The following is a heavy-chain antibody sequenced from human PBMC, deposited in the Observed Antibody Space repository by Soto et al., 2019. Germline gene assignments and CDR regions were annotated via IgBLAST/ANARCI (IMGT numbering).Heavy chain of an antibody. J-gene: IGHJ4*02. V-gene: IGHV3-11*06. CDR3: ARVENGHYDSSGYFDY. D-gene: IGHD3-22*01. CDR1: GFTFSDYY. Sequence: GSLRLSCAASGFTFSDYYMSWIRQAPGKGLEWVSYISSSSSYTNYADSVKGRFTISRDNAKNSLYLQMNSLRAEDTAVYYCARVENGHYDSSGYFDYWGQGTLVTVSS. CDR2: ISSSSSYT.